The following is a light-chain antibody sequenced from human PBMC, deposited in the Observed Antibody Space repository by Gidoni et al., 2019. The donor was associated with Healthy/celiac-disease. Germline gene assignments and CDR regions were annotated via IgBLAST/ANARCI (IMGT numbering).Light chain of an antibody. V-gene: IGLV2-14*04. Sequence: SVSGSPGQSITISCTGTSSDVGGYNYVSWYQQHPGKAPKLMIYDVSNRPSGVSNRFSGSKSGNTASLTISGLQADDEADYYCSSYTRSSNYVFGTGTKVTVL. CDR1: SSDVGGYNY. J-gene: IGLJ1*01. CDR3: SSYTRSSNYV. CDR2: DVS.